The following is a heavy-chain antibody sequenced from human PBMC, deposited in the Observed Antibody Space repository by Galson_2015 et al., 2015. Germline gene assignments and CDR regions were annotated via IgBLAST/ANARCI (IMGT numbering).Heavy chain of an antibody. V-gene: IGHV3-48*03. D-gene: IGHD2-2*01. CDR1: GFTFSSYE. CDR2: ISSSGSTI. Sequence: SLRLSCAASGFTFSSYEMNWVRQAPGKGLEWVSYISSSGSTIYYADSVKGRFTISRDNAKNSLYLQMNSLRAEDTAVYYCARIGYCSSTSCYLGAFDIWGQGTMVTVSS. CDR3: ARIGYCSSTSCYLGAFDI. J-gene: IGHJ3*02.